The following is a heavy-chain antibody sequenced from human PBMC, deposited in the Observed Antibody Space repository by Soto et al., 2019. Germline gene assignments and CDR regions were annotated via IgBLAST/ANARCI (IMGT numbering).Heavy chain of an antibody. Sequence: PGGSLRLSCAASGFTFSSYNMNWVRQAPGKGLEWVSSISSSSSYIYYADSVKGRFTISRDNAKNSLYLQMNSLRAEDTAVYSCAREDIRSWYFGYWGPGTLVTVSS. V-gene: IGHV3-21*01. CDR2: ISSSSSYI. D-gene: IGHD6-13*01. J-gene: IGHJ4*02. CDR3: AREDIRSWYFGY. CDR1: GFTFSSYN.